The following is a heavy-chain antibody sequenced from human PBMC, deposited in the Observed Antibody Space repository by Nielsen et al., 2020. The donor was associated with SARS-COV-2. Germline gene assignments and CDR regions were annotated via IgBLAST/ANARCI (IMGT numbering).Heavy chain of an antibody. CDR1: GFTFSSYG. CDR3: ARGGRYNPRAFDI. V-gene: IGHV3-33*01. D-gene: IGHD1-1*01. CDR2: IWYDGSNK. Sequence: GESLKISCAASGFTFSSYGMHWVRTAPGKGLEWVPVIWYDGSNKYYADSVKGRFTISRDNSKNTLYLQMNSLRAEDTAVYYCARGGRYNPRAFDIWGQGTMVTVSS. J-gene: IGHJ3*02.